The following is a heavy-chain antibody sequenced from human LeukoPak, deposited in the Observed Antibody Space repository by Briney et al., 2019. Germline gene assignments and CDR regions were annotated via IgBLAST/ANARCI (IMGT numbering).Heavy chain of an antibody. D-gene: IGHD2-2*01. V-gene: IGHV3-23*01. J-gene: IGHJ6*03. CDR1: GFTLSSYE. CDR3: ARYLLPQGGPANYYYYMDV. Sequence: GGSLRLSCTVSGFTLSSYEMSWIRQAPGRGLEWVSRIDYSGGSSYYADSVKGRFTISRDDSKNTLYLQLNSLRVEDTAVYYYARYLLPQGGPANYYYYMDVWGKGTTVTISS. CDR2: IDYSGGSS.